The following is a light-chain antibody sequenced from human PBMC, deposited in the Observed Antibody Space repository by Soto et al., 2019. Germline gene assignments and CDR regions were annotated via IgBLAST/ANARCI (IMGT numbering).Light chain of an antibody. V-gene: IGKV3-20*01. J-gene: IGKJ2*01. CDR3: QQYGSSGYT. CDR2: GAS. Sequence: EIVLTQSPGTLSLSPGERASLSCRASQSVSSRYLARYQQKPGQAPRLLIYGASSRATGVPDRLSGSGSGTDVKLTISRLEPEDFAVYYCQQYGSSGYTFGQGTKLAIK. CDR1: QSVSSRY.